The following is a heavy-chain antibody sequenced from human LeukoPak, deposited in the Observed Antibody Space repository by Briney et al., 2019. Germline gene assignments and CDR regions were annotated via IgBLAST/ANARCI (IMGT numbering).Heavy chain of an antibody. CDR2: ISSNGGST. CDR1: GFTFSSYA. J-gene: IGHJ4*02. Sequence: GSLRLSCAASGFTFSSYAMHWVRQAPGKGLEYVSAISSNGGSTYYANSVKGRFTISRDNSKNTLYLQMGSLRAEDMAVYYCARASASAGLRFLEWFPDYWGQGTLVTVSS. D-gene: IGHD3-3*01. V-gene: IGHV3-64*01. CDR3: ARASASAGLRFLEWFPDY.